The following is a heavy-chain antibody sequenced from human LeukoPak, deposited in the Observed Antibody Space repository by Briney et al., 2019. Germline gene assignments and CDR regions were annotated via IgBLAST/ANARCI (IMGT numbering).Heavy chain of an antibody. CDR2: ISSSSGYI. Sequence: GGSLRLSCAASGFTIRSYNMNWVRQAPGKGLEWVSSISSSSGYIYYADSLKGRFTISRDNAKSSLYLQMNSLRAEDTAVYYCARAPTFSGWFDYWGQGTLVTVSS. CDR3: ARAPTFSGWFDY. CDR1: GFTIRSYN. D-gene: IGHD6-19*01. V-gene: IGHV3-21*01. J-gene: IGHJ4*02.